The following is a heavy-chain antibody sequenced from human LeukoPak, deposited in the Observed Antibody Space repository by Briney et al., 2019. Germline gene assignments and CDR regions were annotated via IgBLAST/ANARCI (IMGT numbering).Heavy chain of an antibody. J-gene: IGHJ5*02. CDR3: ARDAAHVAGWYNWFDP. Sequence: PGGSLRLSCAASGFAFSSYAMSWVRQAPGKGLEWVSGISGGGGSTYYADSVKGRFSISRDNPNNMLFLQMNSLTADDSAIYYCARDAAHVAGWYNWFDPWGQGTLVTVSS. D-gene: IGHD6-19*01. V-gene: IGHV3-23*01. CDR2: ISGGGGST. CDR1: GFAFSSYA.